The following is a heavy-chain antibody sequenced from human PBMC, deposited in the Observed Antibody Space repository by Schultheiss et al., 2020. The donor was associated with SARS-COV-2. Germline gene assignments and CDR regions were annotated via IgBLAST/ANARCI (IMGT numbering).Heavy chain of an antibody. D-gene: IGHD3-22*01. J-gene: IGHJ4*02. CDR3: ARGAGTAWFVY. CDR1: GFTFSNYH. Sequence: GGSLRLSCATSGFTFSNYHMDWVRQAPGKGLEWVSYISSSSPYTNYVDSVKGRFTISRDNAKSSLFLQMNSLRGEDTAVYYCARGAGTAWFVYWGRGTLVTVAS. CDR2: ISSSSPYT. V-gene: IGHV3-11*06.